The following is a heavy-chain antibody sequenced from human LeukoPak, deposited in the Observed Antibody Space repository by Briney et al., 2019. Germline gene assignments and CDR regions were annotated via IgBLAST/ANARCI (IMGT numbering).Heavy chain of an antibody. CDR1: GGSISSSSYY. CDR2: IYYSGTT. V-gene: IGHV4-39*01. Sequence: MTSETLSLTCSVSGGSISSSSYYWGWIRQPPGKGLEWIGSIYYSGTTYYNLSLKSRVTISVDTSKNQFSLKLSSVTAADTAVYYCARLPINSYDAFDIWGQGTMVTVSS. D-gene: IGHD5-12*01. J-gene: IGHJ3*02. CDR3: ARLPINSYDAFDI.